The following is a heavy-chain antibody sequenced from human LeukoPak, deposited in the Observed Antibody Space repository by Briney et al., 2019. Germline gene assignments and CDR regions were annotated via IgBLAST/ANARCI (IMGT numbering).Heavy chain of an antibody. J-gene: IGHJ4*02. CDR1: GFTFSNAW. Sequence: GGSLRLSCAASGFTFSNAWMSWVRQAPGKGLEWVGRTKNKGHNYTTQHAASVTGRFTISRDNSKKSMYLQMISLKTEDTAVYYCVAYLSGYAYWGQGTLVTVSS. V-gene: IGHV3-72*01. CDR3: VAYLSGYAY. D-gene: IGHD3-16*01. CDR2: TKNKGHNYTT.